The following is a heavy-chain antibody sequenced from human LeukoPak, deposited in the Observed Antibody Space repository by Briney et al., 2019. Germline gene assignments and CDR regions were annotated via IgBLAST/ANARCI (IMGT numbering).Heavy chain of an antibody. Sequence: RGSLRLSCVTSGFTFKSFSMNWVRQAPGKGLEWVSGISASGGSTYYADSVKGRFSISRDNSKNTLYLQMSSLRAEDTAVYYCAREVYYGSGSYFGDYFDYWGQGTLVTVSS. CDR2: ISASGGST. CDR3: AREVYYGSGSYFGDYFDY. D-gene: IGHD3-10*01. V-gene: IGHV3-23*01. J-gene: IGHJ4*02. CDR1: GFTFKSFS.